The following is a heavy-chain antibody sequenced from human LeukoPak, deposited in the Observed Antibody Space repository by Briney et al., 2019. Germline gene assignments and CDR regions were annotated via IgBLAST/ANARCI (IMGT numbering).Heavy chain of an antibody. V-gene: IGHV3-74*01. CDR3: ARDDSWYTGTYYVRRGIDN. D-gene: IGHD1-26*01. J-gene: IGHJ4*02. Sequence: GGSERLSCAASGFTYSSYWMHCVRHAPGKGLVWVSRINSDGSNTVYADSVKGRFTISRDNAKNTLYLQMNSLRAEDTAVYFCARDDSWYTGTYYVRRGIDNWGQGTLVSVSS. CDR1: GFTYSSYW. CDR2: INSDGSNT.